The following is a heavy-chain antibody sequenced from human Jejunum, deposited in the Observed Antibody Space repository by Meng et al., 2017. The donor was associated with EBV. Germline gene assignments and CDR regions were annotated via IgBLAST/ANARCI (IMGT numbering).Heavy chain of an antibody. CDR2: IYSSGST. CDR3: ARAPSVAAAGLNNWFDP. CDR1: GASIRRHIYY. Sequence: QVEDWSPRQARPSETLSLTCTVYGASIRRHIYYCAWIRQPPGKGLEWIGSIYSSGSTYYNPSLKSRVTISVDTSKNQFSLKMSSVTAADTAVYYCARAPSVAAAGLNNWFDPWGQGTLVTVSS. D-gene: IGHD6-13*01. V-gene: IGHV4-39*01. J-gene: IGHJ5*02.